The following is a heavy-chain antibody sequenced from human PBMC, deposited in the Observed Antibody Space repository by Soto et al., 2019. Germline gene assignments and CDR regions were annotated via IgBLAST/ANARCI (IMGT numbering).Heavy chain of an antibody. D-gene: IGHD2-8*01. V-gene: IGHV3-48*03. CDR2: ISKSGSPT. CDR3: ARDRDTILMLHGTVDEGMAV. J-gene: IGHJ6*02. Sequence: GWSLILSCSGAGLKLSDYEINWGRQAPGKGLEWISYISKSGSPTYHADSVKGRFTISRDTAENSVHLQMNSLKSEDTAVYYCARDRDTILMLHGTVDEGMAVWGRGTKVTVS. CDR1: GLKLSDYE.